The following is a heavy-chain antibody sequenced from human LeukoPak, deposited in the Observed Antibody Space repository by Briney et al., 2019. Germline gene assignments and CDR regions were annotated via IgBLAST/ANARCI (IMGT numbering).Heavy chain of an antibody. J-gene: IGHJ4*02. CDR3: ARGGVLKSVDY. D-gene: IGHD3-16*01. V-gene: IGHV4-59*01. CDR2: IYYSGST. Sequence: PSETLSLTCTVSGGSISSYYWSWIRQPPGKGLEWIGYIYYSGSTNYNPSLKSRVTISVDTSKNQFSLRLSSVTAADTAVYYCARGGVLKSVDYWGQGTLVTASS. CDR1: GGSISSYY.